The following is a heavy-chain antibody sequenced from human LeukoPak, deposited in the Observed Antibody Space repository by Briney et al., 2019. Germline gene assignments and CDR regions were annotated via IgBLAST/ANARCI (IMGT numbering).Heavy chain of an antibody. CDR1: GYTFTSYG. V-gene: IGHV1-18*01. J-gene: IGHJ4*02. CDR3: ARARVKNYYDSSGYYDY. D-gene: IGHD3-22*01. Sequence: ASVNVSCKASGYTFTSYGISWVRQAPGQGLEWMGWISAYNGNTNYAQKLQGRVTMTTDTSTSTAYMELRSLRSDDTAVYYCARARVKNYYDSSGYYDYWGQGTLVTVSS. CDR2: ISAYNGNT.